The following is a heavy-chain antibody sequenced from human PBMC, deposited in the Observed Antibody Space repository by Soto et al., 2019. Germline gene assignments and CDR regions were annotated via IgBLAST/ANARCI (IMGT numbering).Heavy chain of an antibody. CDR1: GYTFTSYG. J-gene: IGHJ1*01. V-gene: IGHV1-18*01. CDR3: ARDRPQLRFLEWYPKKSVEYFQH. CDR2: ISAYNGNT. Sequence: QVQLVQSGAEVKKPGASVKVSCKASGYTFTSYGISWVRQAPGQGLEWMGWISAYNGNTKYAQKLQGRVTMTADTTTSTAYMELRSLRSDDTAVYYCARDRPQLRFLEWYPKKSVEYFQHWGQGTLVTVSS. D-gene: IGHD3-3*01.